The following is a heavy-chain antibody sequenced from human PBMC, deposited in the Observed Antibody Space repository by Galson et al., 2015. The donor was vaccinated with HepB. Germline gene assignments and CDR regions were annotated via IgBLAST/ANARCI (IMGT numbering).Heavy chain of an antibody. D-gene: IGHD3-10*01. J-gene: IGHJ6*02. Sequence: SLRLSCAASGFTFSSYAMHWVRQAPGKGLEWVAVISYDGSNKYYADSVKGRFTISRDNSKNTLYLQMNSLRAEDTAVYYCARDQAGSGSYYNPRYYGMDVWGQGTTVTVSS. V-gene: IGHV3-30*04. CDR1: GFTFSSYA. CDR3: ARDQAGSGSYYNPRYYGMDV. CDR2: ISYDGSNK.